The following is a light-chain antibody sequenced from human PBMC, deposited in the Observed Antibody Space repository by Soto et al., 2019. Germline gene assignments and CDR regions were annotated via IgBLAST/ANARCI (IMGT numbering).Light chain of an antibody. Sequence: EIVLTQSPAILSLSTGERATLSCRASHFVASSYVAWYQQKPGQAPRLLIYGASSRATGIPDRFSGSGSGTDFTLTISRLEPEDFAVYYCQQYGSSPGTFGQGTNVDI. V-gene: IGKV3-20*01. CDR3: QQYGSSPGT. CDR2: GAS. CDR1: HFVASSY. J-gene: IGKJ1*01.